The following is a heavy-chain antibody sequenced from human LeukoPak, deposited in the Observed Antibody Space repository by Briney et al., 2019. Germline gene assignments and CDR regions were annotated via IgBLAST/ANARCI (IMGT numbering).Heavy chain of an antibody. J-gene: IGHJ4*02. CDR2: ISYDGRNK. V-gene: IGHV3-30*04. CDR1: GFTFSSHA. CDR3: ARDGPPPGSRIPSYYFDY. Sequence: GGSLRLSCTASGFTFSSHAMHWVRQAPGKGLEWVAVISYDGRNKYYADSVKGRFTISRDNSKNTLYLQMNSLRAEDTAVYYCARDGPPPGSRIPSYYFDYWGQGTLVTVSS. D-gene: IGHD1-26*01.